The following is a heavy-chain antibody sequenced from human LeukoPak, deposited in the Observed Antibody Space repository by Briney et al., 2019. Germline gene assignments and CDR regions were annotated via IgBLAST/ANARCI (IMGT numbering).Heavy chain of an antibody. CDR1: GRLLILTT. D-gene: IGHD2/OR15-2a*01. J-gene: IGHJ6*03. CDR2: IIPIFGKT. Sequence: GASVKVSCKASGRLLILTTHGFSWMRQASGHGLEWMGGIIPIFGKTDYVEKFQGRLVVSADGPSNTIHMDLSSLTSDDTAVYYCATFDFKRGPASTLSLYYMDVWGNGSTVTVTS. CDR3: ATFDFKRGPASTLSLYYMDV. V-gene: IGHV1-69*13.